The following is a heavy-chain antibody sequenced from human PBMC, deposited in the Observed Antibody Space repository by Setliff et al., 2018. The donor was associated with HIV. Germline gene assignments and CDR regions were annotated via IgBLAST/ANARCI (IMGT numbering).Heavy chain of an antibody. D-gene: IGHD1-20*01. CDR2: INPSGGST. Sequence: ASVKVSCKASGYSFTSYYIHWVRQAPGQGLEWMGIINPSGGSTSYAQKFQGRVTISRDDSKNTAFLQMNSLKTEDTAVYYCTPITGYYMDVWGKGTTVTVSS. V-gene: IGHV1-46*03. J-gene: IGHJ6*03. CDR3: TPITGYYMDV. CDR1: GYSFTSYY.